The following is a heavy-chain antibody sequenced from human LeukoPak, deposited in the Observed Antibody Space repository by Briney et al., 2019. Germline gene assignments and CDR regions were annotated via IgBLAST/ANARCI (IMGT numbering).Heavy chain of an antibody. Sequence: GGSLRLSCAASGFTFSDYYMSWIRQAPGKGLEWVSYISSSGSTIYYADSVKGRFTISRDNAKNSLYLQMNSLRAEDTAVCYCARDREATITDYWGQGTLVTVSS. J-gene: IGHJ4*02. CDR1: GFTFSDYY. CDR2: ISSSGSTI. CDR3: ARDREATITDY. D-gene: IGHD5-12*01. V-gene: IGHV3-11*01.